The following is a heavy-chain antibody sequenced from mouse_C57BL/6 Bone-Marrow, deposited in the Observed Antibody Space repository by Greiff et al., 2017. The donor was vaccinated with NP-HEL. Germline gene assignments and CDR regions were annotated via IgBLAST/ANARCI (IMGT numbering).Heavy chain of an antibody. V-gene: IGHV2-2*01. CDR2: IWSGGST. J-gene: IGHJ4*01. Sequence: VKLMESGPGLVQPSQSLSITCTVSGFSLTSYGVHWVRQSPGKGLEWLGVIWSGGSTDYNAAFISRLSISKDNSKSQVFFKMNSLQADDTAIYYCARYLLWYYYAMDYWGQGTSVTVSS. D-gene: IGHD2-1*01. CDR1: GFSLTSYG. CDR3: ARYLLWYYYAMDY.